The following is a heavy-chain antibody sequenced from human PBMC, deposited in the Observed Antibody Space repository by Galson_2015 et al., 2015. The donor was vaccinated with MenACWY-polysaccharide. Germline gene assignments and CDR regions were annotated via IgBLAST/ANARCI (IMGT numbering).Heavy chain of an antibody. V-gene: IGHV3-30*18. CDR1: GFTFSSYG. D-gene: IGHD6-13*01. Sequence: SLRLFCAASGFTFSSYGMHWVRQAPGKGLEWVAVISYDGSNKYYADSVKGRFTISRDNSKNTLYLQMNSLRAEDTAVYYCAKDVGPWGGSSWTFDYWGQGTLVTVSS. CDR2: ISYDGSNK. J-gene: IGHJ4*02. CDR3: AKDVGPWGGSSWTFDY.